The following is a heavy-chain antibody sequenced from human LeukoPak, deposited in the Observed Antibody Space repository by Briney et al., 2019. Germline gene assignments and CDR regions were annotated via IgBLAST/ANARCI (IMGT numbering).Heavy chain of an antibody. Sequence: GGSLRLSCAASGFTFNRYGMHWVRLAPGKGLEWVSYISSSSSPIYYADSVRGRFTISRDNAKNSLYLQMNSLRAEDTAVYYCARTTWELPFDYWGQGTLVTVSS. J-gene: IGHJ4*02. D-gene: IGHD1-26*01. CDR3: ARTTWELPFDY. CDR2: ISSSSSPI. V-gene: IGHV3-48*01. CDR1: GFTFNRYG.